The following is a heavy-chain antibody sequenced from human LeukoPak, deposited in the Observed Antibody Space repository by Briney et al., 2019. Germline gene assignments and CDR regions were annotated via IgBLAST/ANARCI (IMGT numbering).Heavy chain of an antibody. CDR2: ISAYNGNT. D-gene: IGHD1-26*01. Sequence: ASVRVSCKASGYTFTNYDINWVRQAPGQGLEWMGWISAYNGNTNYAQKLQGRVTMTTDTSTSTAYMELRSLRSDDTAVYYCARDHMGGSYLHFQHWGQGTLVTVSS. CDR1: GYTFTNYD. CDR3: ARDHMGGSYLHFQH. J-gene: IGHJ1*01. V-gene: IGHV1-18*01.